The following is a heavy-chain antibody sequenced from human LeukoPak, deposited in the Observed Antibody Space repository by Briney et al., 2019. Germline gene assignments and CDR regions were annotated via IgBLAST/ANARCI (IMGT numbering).Heavy chain of an antibody. CDR3: ARGSNYYDSRGYYGAPPEYFQY. V-gene: IGHV4-39*01. D-gene: IGHD3-22*01. Sequence: SETLSLTCIVSGGSISSRSYYWDWIRQPPGKGLEWIGNLFDSGNTHYNPSLRSRLTMSVDTSKNQFSLKLSSVTAADTAVYYCARGSNYYDSRGYYGAPPEYFQYWGQGTLVTVSS. J-gene: IGHJ1*01. CDR2: LFDSGNT. CDR1: GGSISSRSYY.